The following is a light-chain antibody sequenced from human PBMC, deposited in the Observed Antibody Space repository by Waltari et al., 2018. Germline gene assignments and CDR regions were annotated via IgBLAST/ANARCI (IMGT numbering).Light chain of an antibody. Sequence: CRASQRVTSNYLGGDPQQPGQAPRILSYGASSRATGLAARFSGSGSGTDVTRTISRLEPEDFAVYYCQQYGSALRTFGQGTKVEIK. J-gene: IGKJ1*01. CDR3: QQYGSALRT. CDR2: GAS. V-gene: IGKV3-20*01. CDR1: QRVTSNY.